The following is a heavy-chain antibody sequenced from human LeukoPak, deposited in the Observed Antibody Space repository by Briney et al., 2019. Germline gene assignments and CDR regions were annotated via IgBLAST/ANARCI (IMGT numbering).Heavy chain of an antibody. V-gene: IGHV1-69*13. Sequence: ASVKVSCKASGGTFSSYAVSWVRQAPGQGLEWMGGIIPIFGTANYAQKFQGRVTITADESTSTAYMELSSLRSEDTAVYYCAREPRGQQEDTTGDYWGQGTLVTVSS. CDR1: GGTFSSYA. CDR2: IIPIFGTA. D-gene: IGHD3-10*01. CDR3: AREPRGQQEDTTGDY. J-gene: IGHJ4*02.